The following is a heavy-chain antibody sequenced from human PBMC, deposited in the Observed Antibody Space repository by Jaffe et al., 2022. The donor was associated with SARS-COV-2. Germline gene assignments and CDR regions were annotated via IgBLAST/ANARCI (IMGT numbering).Heavy chain of an antibody. CDR2: ISYDVSNK. J-gene: IGHJ6*03. D-gene: IGHD4-17*01. CDR3: ARDRVEFGDYEPYSYYCMDV. CDR1: GFTFSSYS. Sequence: QVQLVESGGGVVQPGRSLRLSCAASGFTFSSYSLHWVRQAPGKGLEWVAVISYDVSNKYYADSVKGRFTISRDNSKSTLYLQMNSLRADDTAVYYCARDRVEFGDYEPYSYYCMDVWGKGTTVTVSS. V-gene: IGHV3-30*04.